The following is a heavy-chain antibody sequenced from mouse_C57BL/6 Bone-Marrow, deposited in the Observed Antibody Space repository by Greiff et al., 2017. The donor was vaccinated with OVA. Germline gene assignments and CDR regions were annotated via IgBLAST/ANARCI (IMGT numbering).Heavy chain of an antibody. CDR1: GFNIKNTY. CDR3: ARTIYYGNYVVDYYAMDY. J-gene: IGHJ4*01. Sequence: DVKLVESVAELVRPGASVKLSCTASGFNIKNTYMHWVKQRPEQGLEWIGRIDPANGNTKYAPKFQGKATITADTSSNTAYLQLSSLTSEDTAIYYCARTIYYGNYVVDYYAMDYWGQGTSVTVSS. V-gene: IGHV14-3*01. CDR2: IDPANGNT. D-gene: IGHD2-1*01.